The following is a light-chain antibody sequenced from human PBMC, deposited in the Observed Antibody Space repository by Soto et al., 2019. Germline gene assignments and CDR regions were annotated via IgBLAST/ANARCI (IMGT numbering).Light chain of an antibody. Sequence: QSVLTQPPSASGTPGQRVTISCSGSSSNIGSKTVNWYQQLPGTAPKLLIYYNNQRPSGVPDRFSGSKSGTSGSLAISGLQSEDEADYYCATWDDSLNGVLFGGGTKLTVL. CDR3: ATWDDSLNGVL. V-gene: IGLV1-44*01. J-gene: IGLJ2*01. CDR2: YNN. CDR1: SSNIGSKT.